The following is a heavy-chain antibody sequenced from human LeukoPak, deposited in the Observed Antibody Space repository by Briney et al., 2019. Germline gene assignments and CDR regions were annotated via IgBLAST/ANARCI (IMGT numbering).Heavy chain of an antibody. CDR2: ISSSSTI. Sequence: PGGSLRLSCAASGFTFSSCSMNWVRQAPGKGLEWVSYISSSSTIYYADSVKGRFTISRDNAKNSLYLQMNSLRAEDTAVYYCAREDGYVWGSYRLDYWGQGTLVTVSS. D-gene: IGHD3-16*02. V-gene: IGHV3-48*04. J-gene: IGHJ4*02. CDR1: GFTFSSCS. CDR3: AREDGYVWGSYRLDY.